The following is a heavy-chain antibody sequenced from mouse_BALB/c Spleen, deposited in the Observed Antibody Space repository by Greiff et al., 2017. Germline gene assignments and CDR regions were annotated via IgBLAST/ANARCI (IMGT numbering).Heavy chain of an antibody. CDR3: ARLYYGSSPWFAY. D-gene: IGHD1-1*01. J-gene: IGHJ3*01. CDR2: IDPANGNT. V-gene: IGHV14-3*02. CDR1: GFNIKDTY. Sequence: EVKLMESGAELVKPGASVKLSCTASGFNIKDTYMHWVKQRPEQGLEWIGRIDPANGNTKYDPKFQGKATITADTSSNTAYLQLSSLTSEDTAVYYCARLYYGSSPWFAYWGQGTLVTVSA.